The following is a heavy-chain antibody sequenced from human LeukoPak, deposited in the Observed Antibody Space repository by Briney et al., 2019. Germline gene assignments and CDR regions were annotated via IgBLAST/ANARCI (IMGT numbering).Heavy chain of an antibody. CDR1: GFTFSNYG. CDR2: ISGSGGTT. CDR3: AELGITMIGGV. D-gene: IGHD3-10*02. J-gene: IGHJ6*04. V-gene: IGHV3-23*01. Sequence: GGSLRLSCAASGFTFSNYGMNWVRQAPGKGLEWVSIISGSGGTTYYAGSVKGRFTISRDNAKNSLYLQMNSLRAEDTAVYYCAELGITMIGGVWGKGTTVTISS.